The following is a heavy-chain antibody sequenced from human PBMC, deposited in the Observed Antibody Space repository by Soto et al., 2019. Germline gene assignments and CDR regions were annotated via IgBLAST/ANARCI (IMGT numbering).Heavy chain of an antibody. V-gene: IGHV3-11*01. D-gene: IGHD2-2*02. CDR1: GFTFSDYY. J-gene: IGHJ5*02. Sequence: GGSLRLSCAASGFTFSDYYMSWLRQAPGKGLEWVSYISSSGSTIYYADSVKGRFTISRDNAKNSLYLQMNSLRAEDTAVYYCARDAGLYCSSTSCYTDWFDPWGQGTLVTVSS. CDR3: ARDAGLYCSSTSCYTDWFDP. CDR2: ISSSGSTI.